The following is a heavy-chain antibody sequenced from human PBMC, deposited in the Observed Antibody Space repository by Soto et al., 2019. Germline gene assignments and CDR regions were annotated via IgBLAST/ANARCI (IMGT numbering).Heavy chain of an antibody. D-gene: IGHD6-13*01. CDR2: INPNSGGT. V-gene: IGHV1-2*04. CDR1: GYTFTGYY. CDR3: ARTFIAAADDAFDI. J-gene: IGHJ3*02. Sequence: ASVKVSCKASGYTFTGYYMHWVRRAPGQGLEWMGWINPNSGGTNYAQKFQGWVTMTRDTSISTAYMELSRLRSDDTAVYYCARTFIAAADDAFDIWGQGTMVTVSS.